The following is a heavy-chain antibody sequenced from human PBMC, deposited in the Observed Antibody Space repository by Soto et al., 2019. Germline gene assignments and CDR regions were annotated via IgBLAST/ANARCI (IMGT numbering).Heavy chain of an antibody. D-gene: IGHD6-13*01. J-gene: IGHJ3*02. CDR3: ARDLKMSSSWYESLNAFDI. CDR1: GYTFTSYG. CDR2: ISAYNGNT. Sequence: APVKVSCKASGYTFTSYGISWVRQAPGQGLEWMGWISAYNGNTNYAQKLQGRVTMTTDTSTSTAYMELRNLSSDDTAVYYCARDLKMSSSWYESLNAFDIWGQGTMVTVSS. V-gene: IGHV1-18*01.